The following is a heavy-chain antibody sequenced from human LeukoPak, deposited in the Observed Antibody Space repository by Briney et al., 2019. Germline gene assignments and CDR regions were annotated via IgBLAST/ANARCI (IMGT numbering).Heavy chain of an antibody. V-gene: IGHV1-2*06. CDR3: ARAIAVETPRDY. D-gene: IGHD6-19*01. CDR2: INPNSGGT. J-gene: IGHJ4*02. Sequence: GASVKVSCKASGYTFTGYYMHWVRQAPGQGLEWMGRINPNSGGTNYAQKFQGRVTMTWDTSISTAYMELSRLRSDDTAVYYCARAIAVETPRDYWGQGTLVTVSS. CDR1: GYTFTGYY.